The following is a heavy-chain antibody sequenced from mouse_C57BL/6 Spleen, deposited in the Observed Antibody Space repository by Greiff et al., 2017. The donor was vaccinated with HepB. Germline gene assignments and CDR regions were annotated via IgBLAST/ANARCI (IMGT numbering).Heavy chain of an antibody. D-gene: IGHD2-2*01. CDR2: ISSGSSTI. Sequence: EVKLMESGGGLVKPGGSLKLSCAASGFTFSDYGMHWVRQAPEKGLEWVAYISSGSSTIYYADTVKGRFTISRDNAKNTLFLQMTSLRSEDTAMYYCAREWLSYAMDYWGQGTSVTVSS. CDR1: GFTFSDYG. V-gene: IGHV5-17*01. J-gene: IGHJ4*01. CDR3: AREWLSYAMDY.